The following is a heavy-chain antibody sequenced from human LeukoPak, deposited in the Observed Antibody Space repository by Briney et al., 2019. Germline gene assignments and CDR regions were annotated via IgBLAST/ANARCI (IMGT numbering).Heavy chain of an antibody. CDR1: GYSISTGYY. J-gene: IGHJ6*03. CDR2: MYHSGST. Sequence: SETLSLTCTVSGYSISTGYYWGWIRQPPGKGLEWIGSMYHSGSTYYNPSLKSRVTMSADTSKNQFSLKLSSVTAADTAVYYCARRYSYGTYYYYYYMDVWGKGTTVTVSS. CDR3: ARRYSYGTYYYYYYMDV. D-gene: IGHD5-18*01. V-gene: IGHV4-38-2*02.